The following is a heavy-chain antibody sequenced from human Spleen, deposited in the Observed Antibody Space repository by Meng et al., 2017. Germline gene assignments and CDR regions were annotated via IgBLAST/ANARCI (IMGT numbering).Heavy chain of an antibody. CDR3: ARDARKTSGQTDPFDY. J-gene: IGHJ4*02. V-gene: IGHV3-7*01. CDR1: GFTFSSYW. CDR2: IKQDGSET. Sequence: GGSLRLSCAASGFTFSSYWMSWVRQAPGKGLEWVANIKQDGSETYYVDSLKGRFTISRDNAKDSLYLQMTSLRVEDTAVYYCARDARKTSGQTDPFDYWGQGTLVTVSS. D-gene: IGHD2-15*01.